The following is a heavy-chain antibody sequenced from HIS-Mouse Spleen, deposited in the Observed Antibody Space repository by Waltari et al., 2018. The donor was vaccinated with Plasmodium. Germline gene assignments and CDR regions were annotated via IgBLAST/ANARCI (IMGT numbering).Heavy chain of an antibody. D-gene: IGHD5-12*01. Sequence: QVQLVESGGGVVQPGRSLRLSCAASGFTFSSYGMHWVRQAPGKGREWVAVISYDGRNKYYADSVKGRFTISRDNSKNTLYLQMNSLRAKDTAVYYCAKGSFIGSGYDPWAFDIWGQGTMVTVSS. V-gene: IGHV3-30*18. CDR2: ISYDGRNK. J-gene: IGHJ3*02. CDR1: GFTFSSYG. CDR3: AKGSFIGSGYDPWAFDI.